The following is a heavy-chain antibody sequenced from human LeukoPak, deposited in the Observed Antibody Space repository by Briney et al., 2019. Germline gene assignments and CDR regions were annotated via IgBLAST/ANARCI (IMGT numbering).Heavy chain of an antibody. CDR1: GFTLSSYE. CDR3: ARTDAFDI. Sequence: GGSLRLSCTVSGFTLSSYEMSWIRQAPGKGLEWVANIKQNGSEKYYVDSVKGRFTISRDNAKNSLYLQMNSLRAEDTAVYYCARTDAFDIWGQGTMVTVSS. J-gene: IGHJ3*02. CDR2: IKQNGSEK. V-gene: IGHV3-7*01.